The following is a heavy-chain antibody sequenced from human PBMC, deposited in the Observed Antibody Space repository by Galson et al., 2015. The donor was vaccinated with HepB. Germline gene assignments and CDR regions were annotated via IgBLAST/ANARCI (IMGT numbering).Heavy chain of an antibody. D-gene: IGHD3-10*01. CDR1: GFTFSSYS. J-gene: IGHJ5*02. V-gene: IGHV3-48*04. CDR2: ISSSSSTI. CDR3: AGSGSYSYNWFDP. Sequence: SLRLSCAASGFTFSSYSMNWVRQAPGKGLEWVSYISSSSSTIYYADSVKGRFTISRDNAKNSLYLQMNSLRAEDTAVYYCAGSGSYSYNWFDPWGQGTLVTVSS.